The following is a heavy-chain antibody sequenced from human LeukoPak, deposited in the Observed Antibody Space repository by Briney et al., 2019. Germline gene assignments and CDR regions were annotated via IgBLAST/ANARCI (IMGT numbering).Heavy chain of an antibody. CDR3: ARVLGRSGELLYYYYGMDV. D-gene: IGHD3-10*01. J-gene: IGHJ6*02. CDR2: IIPILGIA. Sequence: SVKVSCKASGGTFSSYSISWVLQAPGQGLEWMGRIIPILGIANYAQKFQGRGTITADKSTSTAYMELSSLRSEDTAVYYCARVLGRSGELLYYYYGMDVWGQGTTVTVSS. V-gene: IGHV1-69*04. CDR1: GGTFSSYS.